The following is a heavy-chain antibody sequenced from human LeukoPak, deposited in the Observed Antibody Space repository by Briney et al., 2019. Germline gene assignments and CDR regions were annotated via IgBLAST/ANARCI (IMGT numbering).Heavy chain of an antibody. CDR3: ASPQVGSTIPYYFYY. CDR2: ISGSGAST. J-gene: IGHJ4*02. D-gene: IGHD1-26*01. Sequence: PGGSLRLSCVASGFTFSTYAMTWVRQAPGKGLEWVSVISGSGASTYYADSVKGRFTISRDNSKNTLYLQMNSLRAEDTAVYYCASPQVGSTIPYYFYYWGQGTLVTVSS. V-gene: IGHV3-23*01. CDR1: GFTFSTYA.